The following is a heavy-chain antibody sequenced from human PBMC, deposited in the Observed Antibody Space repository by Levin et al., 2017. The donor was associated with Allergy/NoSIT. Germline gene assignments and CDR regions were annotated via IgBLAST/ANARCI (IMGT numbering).Heavy chain of an antibody. Sequence: SETLSLTCSVSGGSISSGSYYWSWIRQPAGKGLEWIGRIYTSGSTNYNPSLKSRVTISVDTSKNQFSLQLSSVTAADTAVYYCARLVRGVVADYWGQGTLVTVSS. CDR2: IYTSGST. J-gene: IGHJ4*02. V-gene: IGHV4-61*02. D-gene: IGHD3-10*01. CDR3: ARLVRGVVADY. CDR1: GGSISSGSYY.